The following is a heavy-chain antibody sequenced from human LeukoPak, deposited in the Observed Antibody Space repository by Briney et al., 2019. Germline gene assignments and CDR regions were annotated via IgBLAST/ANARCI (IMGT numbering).Heavy chain of an antibody. Sequence: SETLSLTCTVSGGSISSGDYYWSWIRQPPGKGLEWIGYIYYSGSTYYNPSLKSRVTISLDTSKNQFSLKLSSVTAADTAVYYCAGHHPRNTVDFWGQGTLVTVSS. CDR2: IYYSGST. V-gene: IGHV4-30-4*01. CDR1: GGSISSGDYY. D-gene: IGHD2-8*02. J-gene: IGHJ4*02. CDR3: AGHHPRNTVDF.